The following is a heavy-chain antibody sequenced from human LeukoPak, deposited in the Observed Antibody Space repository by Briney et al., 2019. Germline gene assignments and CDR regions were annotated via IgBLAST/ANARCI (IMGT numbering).Heavy chain of an antibody. Sequence: SETLSLTCTVSGGSISSGDYYWSWIRQPPGKGLEWIGYIYYSGSTYYNPSLKSRVTISLDTSKNQFSLKLSSVTAADTAVYYCAGHHPRNTVDFWGQGTLVTVSS. CDR2: IYYSGST. V-gene: IGHV4-30-4*01. CDR1: GGSISSGDYY. D-gene: IGHD2-8*02. J-gene: IGHJ4*02. CDR3: AGHHPRNTVDF.